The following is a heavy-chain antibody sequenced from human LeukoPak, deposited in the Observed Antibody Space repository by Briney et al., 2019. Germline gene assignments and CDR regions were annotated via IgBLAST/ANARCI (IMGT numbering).Heavy chain of an antibody. J-gene: IGHJ3*02. V-gene: IGHV3-30*02. CDR1: GFTFSTYG. D-gene: IGHD5-18*01. CDR2: IRDEGSNK. Sequence: GGSLRLSCAASGFTFSTYGMHWVRQAPGKGLEWVAFIRDEGSNKYYADSVKGRFTISRDNYKNTLYLQMNILRAEDTAVYYCAKVSSGYSYGYDAFDIWGQGTMVTVSS. CDR3: AKVSSGYSYGYDAFDI.